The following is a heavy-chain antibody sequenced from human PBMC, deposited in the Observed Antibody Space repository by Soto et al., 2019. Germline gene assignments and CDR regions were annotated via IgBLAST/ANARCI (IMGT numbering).Heavy chain of an antibody. Sequence: ASVKVSCKASGYTFTSYAMHWVRQAPGQRLEWMGWINAGNGNTKYSQKFQGRVTITRDTSASTAYMELSSLRSEDTAVYYCARDYQYSSSDYYYYGMDVWGQGTTVTVSS. CDR1: GYTFTSYA. J-gene: IGHJ6*02. CDR2: INAGNGNT. V-gene: IGHV1-3*01. D-gene: IGHD6-6*01. CDR3: ARDYQYSSSDYYYYGMDV.